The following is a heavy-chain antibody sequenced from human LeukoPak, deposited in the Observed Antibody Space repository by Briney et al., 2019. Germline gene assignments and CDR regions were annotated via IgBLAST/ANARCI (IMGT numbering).Heavy chain of an antibody. CDR2: ISRSSSAI. D-gene: IGHD3-22*01. CDR1: GFTFSSYS. Sequence: GGSLRLSCAASGFTFSSYSMSWVRQAPGKGLEWVSYISRSSSAIYYAEPVKGRFTISRDNAKSSLYLQMNSLRAEDTAVYYCARGERKWLSVLPDAFDIWGQGTMVTVSS. CDR3: ARGERKWLSVLPDAFDI. J-gene: IGHJ3*02. V-gene: IGHV3-48*01.